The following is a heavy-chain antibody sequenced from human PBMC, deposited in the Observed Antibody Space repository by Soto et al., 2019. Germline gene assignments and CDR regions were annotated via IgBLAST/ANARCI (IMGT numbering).Heavy chain of an antibody. Sequence: QVHLVQSGAEVKKPGASVKVSCKASGYTFTSYGITWVRQAPGQGLEWMGWISAHNGNTDYARKLQGRVIVTRDTSTTTASMELRSLRSDDTAVYYCARGRYGDYWGQGALVTVSS. V-gene: IGHV1-18*01. D-gene: IGHD1-1*01. CDR2: ISAHNGNT. CDR1: GYTFTSYG. J-gene: IGHJ4*02. CDR3: ARGRYGDY.